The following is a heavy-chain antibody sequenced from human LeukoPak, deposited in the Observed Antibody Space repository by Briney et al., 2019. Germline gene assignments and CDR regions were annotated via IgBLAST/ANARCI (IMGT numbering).Heavy chain of an antibody. Sequence: SETLSLTCTVSGASISSSSNYWGWIRQPPGKGLECIGNIYSSGTTYYNPSLKSRVTISIDTSKSQFSLRLSSVTAADTAVYYCVQNIPGTIEHWGQGTLVTVSS. J-gene: IGHJ1*01. CDR3: VQNIPGTIEH. D-gene: IGHD1-7*01. V-gene: IGHV4-39*01. CDR1: GASISSSSNY. CDR2: IYSSGTT.